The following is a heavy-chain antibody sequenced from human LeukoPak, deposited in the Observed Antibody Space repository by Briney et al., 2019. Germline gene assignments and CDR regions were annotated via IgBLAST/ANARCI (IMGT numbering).Heavy chain of an antibody. CDR2: ISYDGSNK. J-gene: IGHJ3*02. CDR1: GFTFSSYG. V-gene: IGHV3-30*18. CDR3: AKGSAAFDI. Sequence: GRSLRLSCAASGFTFSSYGMHWVRQAPGKGLEWVAVISYDGSNKYYADSEKGRFTISRDNSKNTLYLQMNSLRAEDTAVYYCAKGSAAFDIWGQGTMVTVSS.